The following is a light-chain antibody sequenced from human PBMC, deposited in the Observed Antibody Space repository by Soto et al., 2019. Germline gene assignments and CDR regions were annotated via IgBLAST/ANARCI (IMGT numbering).Light chain of an antibody. V-gene: IGLV2-23*03. CDR3: CAYAHSGTFVR. J-gene: IGLJ2*01. CDR2: EGT. Sequence: QSVLTQPASVSGSPGQSITISSSGANSDVGNFDRVSWYQQRPGKAPLLIIYEGTKRPSGVSNRFSGSESDKTASLTISGLQAEDEADYYCCAYAHSGTFVRFGGGTKLTVL. CDR1: NSDVGNFDR.